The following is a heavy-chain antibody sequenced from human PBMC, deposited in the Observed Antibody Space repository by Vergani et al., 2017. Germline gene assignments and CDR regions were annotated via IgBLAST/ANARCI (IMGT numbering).Heavy chain of an antibody. Sequence: QVQLQQWGGGLLKPSETLSLTCVVNGGSFTSYHWTWIRQSPGEGLGWVGDIDHTGRPDYNPSLKSRLTMSVDKSRNQFSLTLNSVTATDTAIYFCARVNTETNGHLYYYSYMDVWGQGTGVTVS. J-gene: IGHJ6*03. CDR3: ARVNTETNGHLYYYSYMDV. D-gene: IGHD4-11*01. CDR1: GGSFTSYH. V-gene: IGHV4-34*01. CDR2: IDHTGRP.